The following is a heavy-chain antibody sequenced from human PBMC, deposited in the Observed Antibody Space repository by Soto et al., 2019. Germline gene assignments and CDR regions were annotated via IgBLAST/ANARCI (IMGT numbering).Heavy chain of an antibody. Sequence: SETLSLTCTFSGGSISSGGYYLSWIRQDPGKDLNWIGYIYYSGSTYHNPSLKSRVTISVDTSKTQFSLKLSSVTAADTAVYYCARAPAPYCSGGSCYSYPYYYYGMDVWGQGTTVTVSS. CDR3: ARAPAPYCSGGSCYSYPYYYYGMDV. CDR1: GGSISSGGYY. D-gene: IGHD2-15*01. V-gene: IGHV4-31*03. CDR2: IYYSGST. J-gene: IGHJ6*02.